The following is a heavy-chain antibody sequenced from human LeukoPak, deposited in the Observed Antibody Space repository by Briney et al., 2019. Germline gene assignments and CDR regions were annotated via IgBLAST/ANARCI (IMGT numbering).Heavy chain of an antibody. J-gene: IGHJ4*02. CDR3: TTGSYYDFWSGYYLYYFDY. V-gene: IGHV3-15*01. CDR2: IKSKTDGGTT. CDR1: GFTFSNAW. D-gene: IGHD3-3*01. Sequence: NPGGSLRLSCAASGFTFSNAWMSWVRQAPGKGLEWVGRIKSKTDGGTTDYAAPVKGRFTISRDDSKNTLYLQMNSLKTEDTAVYYCTTGSYYDFWSGYYLYYFDYWGQGTLVTVSS.